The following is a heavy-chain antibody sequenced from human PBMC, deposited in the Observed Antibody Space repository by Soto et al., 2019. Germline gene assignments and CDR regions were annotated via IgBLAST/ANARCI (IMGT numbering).Heavy chain of an antibody. CDR2: IRSKANSYAT. J-gene: IGHJ4*02. D-gene: IGHD6-6*01. Sequence: EVQLLESGGGLVQPGGSLKLSCAASGFTFSGSAMHWVRQASGKGLEWVGRIRSKANSYATAYAASVKGRFTISRDDSKNTAYLQMNSLKTEDTAVYYCTRLASQYSSSSPDYWGQGTLVTVSS. CDR3: TRLASQYSSSSPDY. CDR1: GFTFSGSA. V-gene: IGHV3-73*01.